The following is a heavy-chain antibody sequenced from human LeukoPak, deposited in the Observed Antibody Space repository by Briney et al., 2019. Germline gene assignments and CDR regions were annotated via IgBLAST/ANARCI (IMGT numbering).Heavy chain of an antibody. CDR2: ISGSGGST. J-gene: IGHJ4*02. CDR1: GFTFSSYA. D-gene: IGHD3-3*01. V-gene: IGHV3-23*01. CDR3: AKVSEELTYYDFWSGYPYYFDY. Sequence: GGSLRLSCAASGFTFSSYAMSWVRQAPGKGLEWVSAISGSGGSTYYADSVKGRFTISRDNSKNTLYLQMNSLRAEDTAVYYCAKVSEELTYYDFWSGYPYYFDYWGQGTLVTVSS.